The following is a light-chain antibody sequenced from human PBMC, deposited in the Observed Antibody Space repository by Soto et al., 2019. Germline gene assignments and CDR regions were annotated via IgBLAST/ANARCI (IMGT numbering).Light chain of an antibody. Sequence: DIQLTQSPSFLSASVGDRVSITCRASQGINTYLVWYQQKPGKAPKLLIYAASTLQSGVPPRFSGSGSGTEFTLTISSRQPEDFATYYCQQFNSYPRTFGQGTKVEIK. CDR1: QGINTY. CDR2: AAS. CDR3: QQFNSYPRT. J-gene: IGKJ1*01. V-gene: IGKV1-9*01.